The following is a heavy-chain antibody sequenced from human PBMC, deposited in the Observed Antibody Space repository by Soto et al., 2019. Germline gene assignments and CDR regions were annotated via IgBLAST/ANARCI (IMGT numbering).Heavy chain of an antibody. D-gene: IGHD5-12*01. J-gene: IGHJ5*02. CDR2: IHYTGST. Sequence: PSETLSLTCTVSGGSISTYYWSWIRQPPGKGPEWIGYIHYTGSTNYNPSLKSRVTMSVDTSNNQFSLKLRSVTAADTAVYYCAREYEDIAAAINWFDPWGQGTLVTVSS. CDR1: GGSISTYY. CDR3: AREYEDIAAAINWFDP. V-gene: IGHV4-59*01.